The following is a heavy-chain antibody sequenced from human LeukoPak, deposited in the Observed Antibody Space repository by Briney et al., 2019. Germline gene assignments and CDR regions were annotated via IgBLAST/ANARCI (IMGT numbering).Heavy chain of an antibody. CDR1: GYTFTGYY. D-gene: IGHD4-17*01. J-gene: IGHJ4*02. V-gene: IGHV1-2*02. CDR3: ARDPDDGDNYFDY. Sequence: ASVKVSCKASGYTFTGYYMHWVRQAPGQGLEWMGWINPNSGGTNYAQKFQGRVTMTRDTSTSTVYMELSSLRSEDTAVYYCARDPDDGDNYFDYWGQGTLVTVSS. CDR2: INPNSGGT.